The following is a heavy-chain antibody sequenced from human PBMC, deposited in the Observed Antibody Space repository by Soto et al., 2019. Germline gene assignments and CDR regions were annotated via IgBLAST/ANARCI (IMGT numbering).Heavy chain of an antibody. CDR1: GYTFTNYD. Sequence: ASVKVSCKASGYTFTNYDIRWVRQAPGQGLEWMGWISAYNGNTNYAQKRQGRVTMTTDTSTSTAYTELRSMSSDDTAVYYCARDRADIVVVPAAIRSSYCYGMDVWGQGTTVTVSS. V-gene: IGHV1-18*01. CDR2: ISAYNGNT. J-gene: IGHJ6*02. CDR3: ARDRADIVVVPAAIRSSYCYGMDV. D-gene: IGHD2-2*01.